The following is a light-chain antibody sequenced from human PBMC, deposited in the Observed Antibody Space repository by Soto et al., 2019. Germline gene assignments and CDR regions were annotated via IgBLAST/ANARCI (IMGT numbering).Light chain of an antibody. CDR3: QSYGSSPSANFV. CDR1: SSNIGAGYD. Sequence: VLTQPPSVSGAPGQRVTISCTGSSSNIGAGYDVHWYQQLPGKAPKLLIYGNDNRPSGVPERFSGSKSGTSASLAITGLRADDEADYYCQSYGSSPSANFVFGTGTKVTVL. J-gene: IGLJ1*01. V-gene: IGLV1-40*01. CDR2: GND.